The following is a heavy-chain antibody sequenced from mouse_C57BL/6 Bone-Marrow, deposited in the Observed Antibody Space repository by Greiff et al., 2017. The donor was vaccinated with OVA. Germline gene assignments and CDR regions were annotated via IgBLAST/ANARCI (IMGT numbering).Heavy chain of an antibody. J-gene: IGHJ2*01. CDR1: GYTFTSYW. V-gene: IGHV1-5*01. CDR3: TRTGFDY. Sequence: EVQLQQSGTVLARPGASVKMSCKTSGYTFTSYWMPWVKQRPGQGLEWIGAIYPGDSDTYYTQKFKGKATLTAVTSASTAYMELSSLTNEDSAVYYCTRTGFDYWGQGTTLTVSS. D-gene: IGHD4-1*01. CDR2: IYPGDSDT.